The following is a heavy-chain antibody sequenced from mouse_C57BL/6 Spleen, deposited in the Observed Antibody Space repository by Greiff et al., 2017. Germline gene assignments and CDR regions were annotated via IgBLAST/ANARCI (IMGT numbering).Heavy chain of an antibody. CDR3: ASHHCSSYAWFAC. D-gene: IGHD1-1*01. Sequence: VQLQQSGAELVKPGASVKISCKASGYAFSSYWMNWVKQRPGKGLEWIGQIYPGGGDTNYTGKFKGKATMTADKSSSTAYMQLSSLTSEDTAVYFCASHHCSSYAWFACWGEGTLVTVSA. CDR1: GYAFSSYW. J-gene: IGHJ3*01. CDR2: IYPGGGDT. V-gene: IGHV1-80*01.